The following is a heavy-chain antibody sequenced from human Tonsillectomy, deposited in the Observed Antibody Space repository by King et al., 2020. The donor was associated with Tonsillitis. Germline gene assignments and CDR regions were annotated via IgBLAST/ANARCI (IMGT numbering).Heavy chain of an antibody. Sequence: VQLQQWGAGLLKPSETLSLTCAVYGGSFSGYYWSWIRQPPGKGLEWIGEINHSGSTNYNPSLKSRVTISVDTSKNQFSLKLSSVTAADTAVYYCARRPLMTTVTTPAFDIWGQGTMVTVSS. CDR1: GGSFSGYY. CDR2: INHSGST. J-gene: IGHJ3*02. CDR3: ARRPLMTTVTTPAFDI. V-gene: IGHV4-34*01. D-gene: IGHD4-17*01.